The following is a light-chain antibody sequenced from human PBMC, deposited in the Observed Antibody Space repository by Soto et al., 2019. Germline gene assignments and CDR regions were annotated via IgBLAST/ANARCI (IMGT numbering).Light chain of an antibody. CDR3: SSYTRSNTWV. Sequence: QSALTQPASVSGSPGQSITISCTGTTSDVGGYNHVSWYQQHPGKAPKVIIYAVSNRPSGVSNRFSGSKSGNTASLTISGLQAEDEADYYCSSYTRSNTWVFGGGTKLTVL. V-gene: IGLV2-14*03. J-gene: IGLJ3*02. CDR1: TSDVGGYNH. CDR2: AVS.